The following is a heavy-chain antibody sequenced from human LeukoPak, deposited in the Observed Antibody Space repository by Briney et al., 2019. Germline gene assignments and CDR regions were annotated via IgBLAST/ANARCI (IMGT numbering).Heavy chain of an antibody. CDR3: ASGQQGLSVDY. J-gene: IGHJ4*02. CDR2: IIPIFGTA. Sequence: ASVKVSCKASGGTFSSYAISWVRQAPGQGLEWMGGIIPIFGTANYAQKFQGRVTITADESTSTAYMELSSLRSEDTAVYYCASGQQGLSVDYWGQETLVTVSS. CDR1: GGTFSSYA. V-gene: IGHV1-69*13. D-gene: IGHD6-25*01.